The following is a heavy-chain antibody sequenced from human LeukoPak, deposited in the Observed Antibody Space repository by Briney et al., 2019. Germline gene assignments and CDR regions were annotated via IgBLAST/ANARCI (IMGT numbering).Heavy chain of an antibody. CDR2: AYYGRTT. D-gene: IGHD4-23*01. J-gene: IGHJ5*01. Sequence: SETLSLTCTVSAGSFISSSHHWGWIRQSPGKGLEWIGSAYYGRTTYYNPSLDGRVTVSLDTSANQFSLQLNSVTAADTAVYYCVRHDGRGGATVGAFDSWGQGSLVTVSS. CDR3: VRHDGRGGATVGAFDS. V-gene: IGHV4-39*01. CDR1: AGSFISSSHH.